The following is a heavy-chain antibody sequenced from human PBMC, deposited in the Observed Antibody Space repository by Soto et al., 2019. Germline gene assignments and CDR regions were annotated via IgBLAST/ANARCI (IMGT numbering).Heavy chain of an antibody. CDR3: ARGDGAYYFDY. J-gene: IGHJ4*02. V-gene: IGHV4-39*01. Sequence: SETLSLTCTVSGGSISSSSYYWGWIRQPPGKGLEWIGSIYYSGSTYYNPSLKSRVTISVDTSKNQFSLKLSSVTAADTAVYYCARGDGAYYFDYWGQGTLVTVSS. D-gene: IGHD2-21*02. CDR1: GGSISSSSYY. CDR2: IYYSGST.